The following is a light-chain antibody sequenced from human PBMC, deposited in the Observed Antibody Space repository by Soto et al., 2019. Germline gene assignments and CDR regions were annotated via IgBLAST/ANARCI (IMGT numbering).Light chain of an antibody. Sequence: QSALTQPASVSGSPGQSITISCTGTSSDVGGYNYVSWYHQHPGTAPKLMIYVVSNRPSGVSNRFSGSKSGNTASLTISGLQAEDEADYYCSSYTSSSTQVFGGGTKLTVL. J-gene: IGLJ2*01. CDR3: SSYTSSSTQV. CDR2: VVS. V-gene: IGLV2-14*01. CDR1: SSDVGGYNY.